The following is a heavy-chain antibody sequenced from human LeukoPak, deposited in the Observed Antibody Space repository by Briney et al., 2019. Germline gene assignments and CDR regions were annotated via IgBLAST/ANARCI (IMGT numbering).Heavy chain of an antibody. D-gene: IGHD3-9*01. Sequence: PGGSLRLSCAASGFTFSSYAMSWVRQAPGKGLEWVSAISGCGGSTYYADSVKGRFTISRDNSKNTLYLQMNSPRAEDTAVYYCAKDNVLRYFDWLSNWGQGTLVTVSS. J-gene: IGHJ4*02. CDR2: ISGCGGST. V-gene: IGHV3-23*01. CDR1: GFTFSSYA. CDR3: AKDNVLRYFDWLSN.